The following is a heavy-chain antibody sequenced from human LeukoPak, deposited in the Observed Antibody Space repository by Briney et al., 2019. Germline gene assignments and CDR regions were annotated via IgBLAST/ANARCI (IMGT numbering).Heavy chain of an antibody. V-gene: IGHV1-18*01. Sequence: ASVTVSCKASGGTFTSYGISWVRQAPGQGLEWMGWISAYNGNTNYAQKLQGRVTMTTDTSTSTAYMELRSLRSDDTAVYYCARSYCSSTSCYGPTFDYWGQGTLVTVSS. D-gene: IGHD2-2*01. J-gene: IGHJ4*02. CDR2: ISAYNGNT. CDR3: ARSYCSSTSCYGPTFDY. CDR1: GGTFTSYG.